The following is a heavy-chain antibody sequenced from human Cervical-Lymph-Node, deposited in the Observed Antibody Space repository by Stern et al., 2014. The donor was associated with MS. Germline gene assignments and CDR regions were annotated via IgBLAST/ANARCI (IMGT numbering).Heavy chain of an antibody. CDR3: ASGTVDTASYY. CDR1: GYTFTNYD. J-gene: IGHJ4*02. CDR2: MNPNSGKT. Sequence: QVQLGQSGAEVKKPGASVKVSCKASGYTFTNYDVNWVRQATGQGFEWMGWMNPNSGKTGYVQKFQGRVSMTRDTSISTAYLELSSLRSEDTAVYYCASGTVDTASYYWGQGTLVTVSS. D-gene: IGHD5-18*01. V-gene: IGHV1-8*01.